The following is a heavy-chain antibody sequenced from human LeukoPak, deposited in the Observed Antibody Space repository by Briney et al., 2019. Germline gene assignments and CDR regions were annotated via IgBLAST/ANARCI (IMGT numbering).Heavy chain of an antibody. Sequence: PGGSLRLSCAASGCTFSSYSMNWVRQAPGKGLEWVSSISSSSSYIYYADSVKGRFTISRDNAKNSLYLQMNSLRAENTAVYYCASRLYSSSSVDYWGQGTLVTVSS. J-gene: IGHJ4*02. D-gene: IGHD6-13*01. CDR3: ASRLYSSSSVDY. CDR2: ISSSSSYI. V-gene: IGHV3-21*01. CDR1: GCTFSSYS.